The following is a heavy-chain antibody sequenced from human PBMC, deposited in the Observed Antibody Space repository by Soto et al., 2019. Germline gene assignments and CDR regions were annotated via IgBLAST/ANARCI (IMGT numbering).Heavy chain of an antibody. CDR1: GDSVSAYY. D-gene: IGHD3-10*01. V-gene: IGHV4-59*02. CDR2: IYHSGST. J-gene: IGHJ4*02. CDR3: ARVPYRGGVIFD. Sequence: QVQLQESGPGLVKPSETLSLTCTVSGDSVSAYYWSWIRQPPGKGLEWIGYIYHSGSTNYNPSLKSRVTMSLDMSMNQFSVKLSSVTAADTAVYYCARVPYRGGVIFDWGQGALVTVSS.